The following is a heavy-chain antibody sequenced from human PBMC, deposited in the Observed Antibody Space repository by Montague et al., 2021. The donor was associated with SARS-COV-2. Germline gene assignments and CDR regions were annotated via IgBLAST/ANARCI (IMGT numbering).Heavy chain of an antibody. CDR1: GGSFSTYY. J-gene: IGHJ6*02. CDR2: IYHSGNT. CDR3: ARDQTVLEWIWYGMDV. D-gene: IGHD3-3*01. Sequence: SETLSLTCAVYGGSFSTYYWSWIRQSPGKGLEWIGNIYHSGNTNYNPSLKSRVSISVDTSSSKFSLYLTSVTAADAAVYYCARDQTVLEWIWYGMDVWGPGTTVTVSS. V-gene: IGHV4-34*01.